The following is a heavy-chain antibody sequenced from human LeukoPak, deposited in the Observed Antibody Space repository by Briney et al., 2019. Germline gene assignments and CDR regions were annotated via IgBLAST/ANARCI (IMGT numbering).Heavy chain of an antibody. J-gene: IGHJ4*02. CDR3: ARPSPPGDGYNPCDY. CDR1: GFNFHNFA. D-gene: IGHD5-24*01. Sequence: GGSLRLSCEASGFNFHNFAMHWVRQAPGKGLEWVAVISNDERNKYYTDSVKGRFTISRDNSKSTVYLQTNSLRPEDTAVYYCARPSPPGDGYNPCDYWGPGALVIVSS. CDR2: ISNDERNK. V-gene: IGHV3-30*04.